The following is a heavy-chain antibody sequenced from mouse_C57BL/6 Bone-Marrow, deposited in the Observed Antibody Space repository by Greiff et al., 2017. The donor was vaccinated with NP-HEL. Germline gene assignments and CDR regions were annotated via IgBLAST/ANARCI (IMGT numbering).Heavy chain of an antibody. CDR1: GFTFSDYY. Sequence: DVKLVESEGGLVQPGSSMKLSCTASGFTFSDYYMAWVRQVPEKGLEWVANINYDGSSTYYLDSLKSRFIISRDNAKNILYLQMSSLKSEDTATYYCARAGEDYAMDYWGQGTSVTVSS. J-gene: IGHJ4*01. CDR2: INYDGSST. CDR3: ARAGEDYAMDY. V-gene: IGHV5-16*01. D-gene: IGHD3-1*01.